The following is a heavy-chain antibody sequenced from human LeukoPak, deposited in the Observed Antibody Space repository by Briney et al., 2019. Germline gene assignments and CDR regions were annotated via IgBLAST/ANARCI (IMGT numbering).Heavy chain of an antibody. Sequence: PSETLSLTCTVSGGSISSYYWSWIRQPPGKGLEWIGYIYYSGSTNYKPSLKSRVTISVDTSKNQFSLKLSSVTAADTAVYYCARDQAARLYWGQGTLVTVSS. J-gene: IGHJ4*02. D-gene: IGHD6-6*01. V-gene: IGHV4-59*01. CDR2: IYYSGST. CDR3: ARDQAARLY. CDR1: GGSISSYY.